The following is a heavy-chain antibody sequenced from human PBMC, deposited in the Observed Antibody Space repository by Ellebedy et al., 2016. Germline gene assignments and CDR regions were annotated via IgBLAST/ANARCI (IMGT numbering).Heavy chain of an antibody. CDR2: ISWNSGSI. CDR3: AKDRDRWSNFDY. J-gene: IGHJ4*02. CDR1: GFNFDDYG. V-gene: IGHV3-9*01. Sequence: SLKISXAASGFNFDDYGMHCVRQAPGKGLEWVSSISWNSGSIAYGDSVKGRFTISRDNAKNSLYLQMNSLGAEDTAFYYCAKDRDRWSNFDYWGQGILVTVSS. D-gene: IGHD4-23*01.